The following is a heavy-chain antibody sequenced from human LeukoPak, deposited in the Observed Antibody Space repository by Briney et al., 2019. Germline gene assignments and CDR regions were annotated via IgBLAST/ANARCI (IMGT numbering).Heavy chain of an antibody. D-gene: IGHD6-13*01. CDR1: GFTFSTYA. CDR2: ITSSGST. CDR3: AKPADGYSSSLYYFDY. V-gene: IGHV3-23*01. Sequence: GGSLRLSCAASGFTFSTYAITWVRQAPGKGLEWISTITSSGSTYYANSVKGRFTISRDNSKNTLSLQMNSLRAEDTAVYYCAKPADGYSSSLYYFDYWGQGTLVTVSS. J-gene: IGHJ4*02.